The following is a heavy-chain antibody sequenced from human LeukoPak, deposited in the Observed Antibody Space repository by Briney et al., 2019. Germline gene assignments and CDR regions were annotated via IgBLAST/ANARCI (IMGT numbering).Heavy chain of an antibody. CDR2: ISAYNGNT. D-gene: IGHD6-13*01. CDR1: GYTFTSYG. J-gene: IGHJ4*02. CDR3: ATLAADFDY. Sequence: ASVKVSCKASGYTFTSYGISWVRQAPGQGLEWMGWISAYNGNTNYAQKFQGRVTIITDESTSTAYMELSSLRSEDTAVYYCATLAADFDYWGQGTLVTVSS. V-gene: IGHV1-18*01.